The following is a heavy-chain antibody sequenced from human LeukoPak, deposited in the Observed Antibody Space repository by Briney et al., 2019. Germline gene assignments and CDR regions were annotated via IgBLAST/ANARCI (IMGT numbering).Heavy chain of an antibody. Sequence: PSETLSLTCAVSGYSISSDYYWGWIRPSPGKGLEWIGSIYHRGSTFQNPSLKSRVTISVDTSRNQFSPRLRSLTAADTAMYYCAREGGRSSSWSDNWFDPWGQGTLVTVSS. CDR3: AREGGRSSSWSDNWFDP. CDR2: IYHRGST. CDR1: GYSISSDYY. J-gene: IGHJ5*02. D-gene: IGHD6-13*01. V-gene: IGHV4-38-2*02.